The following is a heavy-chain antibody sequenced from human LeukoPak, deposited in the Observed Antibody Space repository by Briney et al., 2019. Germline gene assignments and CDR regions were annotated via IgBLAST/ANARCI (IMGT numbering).Heavy chain of an antibody. CDR3: AGDQRSYGSGSYRRNDAFDI. D-gene: IGHD3-10*01. CDR2: IYTSGST. Sequence: SSETLSLTCTVCGGSISSYYWSWIRQPAGKGLEWIGRIYTSGSTNYNPSLKSRVTMSVDTSKNQFSLKLSSVTAADTAVYYCAGDQRSYGSGSYRRNDAFDIWGQGTMVTVSS. J-gene: IGHJ3*02. V-gene: IGHV4-4*07. CDR1: GGSISSYY.